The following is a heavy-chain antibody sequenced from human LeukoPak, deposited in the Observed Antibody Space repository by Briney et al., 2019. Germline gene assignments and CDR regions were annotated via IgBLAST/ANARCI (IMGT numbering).Heavy chain of an antibody. CDR2: ISGSGGST. CDR1: GFTFSSYA. V-gene: IGHV3-23*01. D-gene: IGHD3-10*01. Sequence: GSLRLSCAASGFTFSSYAMSWVRQAPGKGLECVSAISGSGGSTNYADSVKGRFTISRDNSKNTLYLQMNSLRAEDTAVYYCAKENKGSGSYYYTFDYWGQGTLVTVSS. CDR3: AKENKGSGSYYYTFDY. J-gene: IGHJ4*02.